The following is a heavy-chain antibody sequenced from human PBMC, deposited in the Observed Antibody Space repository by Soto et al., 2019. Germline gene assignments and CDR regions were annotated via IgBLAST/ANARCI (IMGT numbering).Heavy chain of an antibody. CDR1: GFTFSSYG. CDR3: AKGEWELLSWIAG. Sequence: QVQLVESGGGVVQPGRSLRLSCAASGFTFSSYGMHWVRQAPGKGLEWVAVISYDGSNKYYADSVKGRFTISRDNSKNPLYLEMNSLRAEDTAVYYCAKGEWELLSWIAGWGQGTLVTVSS. D-gene: IGHD1-26*01. CDR2: ISYDGSNK. V-gene: IGHV3-30*18. J-gene: IGHJ4*02.